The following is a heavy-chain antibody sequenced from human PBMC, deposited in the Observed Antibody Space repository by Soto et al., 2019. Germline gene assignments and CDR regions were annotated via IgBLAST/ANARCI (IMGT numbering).Heavy chain of an antibody. CDR1: GGSFSGYY. J-gene: IGHJ5*02. Sequence: SETLSLTCAVYGGSFSGYYWSWIRQPPGKGLEWIGEINHSGSTNYNPSLKSRVTISVDTSKNQFSLKLSSVTAADTAVYYCARSLDIVATSLCWFDPWGQGTLVTVS. D-gene: IGHD5-12*01. V-gene: IGHV4-34*01. CDR2: INHSGST. CDR3: ARSLDIVATSLCWFDP.